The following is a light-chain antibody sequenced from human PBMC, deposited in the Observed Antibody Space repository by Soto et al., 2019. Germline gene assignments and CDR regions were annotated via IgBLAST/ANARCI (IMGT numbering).Light chain of an antibody. CDR2: RNN. CDR1: TSNIGSKD. V-gene: IGLV1-47*01. J-gene: IGLJ1*01. CDR3: ATLDDSLNGFYV. Sequence: QSVLTHPPSASGTPGQGVTISCSGSTSNIGSKDVSWYQQLPGTAPKLLSYRNNQRPSGVPDRFAGSKSGTSAYLSISALRSDDEADYFCATLDDSLNGFYVLGTGTKFTVL.